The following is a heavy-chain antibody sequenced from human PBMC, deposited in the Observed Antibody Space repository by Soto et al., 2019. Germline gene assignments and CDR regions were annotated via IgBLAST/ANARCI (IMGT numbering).Heavy chain of an antibody. CDR3: TTEYCSSTSCPKIRYAFDI. V-gene: IGHV3-15*01. Sequence: PGGSLRLSCAASGFTFSNAWMSWVRQAPGKGLEWVGRIKSKTDGGTTDYAAPVKGRFTISRDDSKNTLYLQMNSLKTEDTAVYYCTTEYCSSTSCPKIRYAFDIWGQGTMVTVSS. D-gene: IGHD2-2*01. CDR2: IKSKTDGGTT. J-gene: IGHJ3*02. CDR1: GFTFSNAW.